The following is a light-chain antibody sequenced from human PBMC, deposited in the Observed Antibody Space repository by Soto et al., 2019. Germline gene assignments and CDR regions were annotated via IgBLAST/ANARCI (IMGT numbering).Light chain of an antibody. CDR3: QQSYSTPRT. J-gene: IGKJ1*01. V-gene: IGKV1-39*01. CDR1: QSISSY. CDR2: AAS. Sequence: DIQMTQSPSSLSASVGDRVTIPCRASQSISSYLNWYQQKPWKAPKLLIYAASSLQSGVPSRFSGSGSGTDFTLTISSLQPEDFATYYCQQSYSTPRTFGQGTKVQIK.